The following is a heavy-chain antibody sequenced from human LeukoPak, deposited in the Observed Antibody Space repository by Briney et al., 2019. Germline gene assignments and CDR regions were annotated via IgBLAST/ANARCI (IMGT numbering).Heavy chain of an antibody. CDR3: ARVGALGYYDSSGYYPTEN. D-gene: IGHD3-22*01. CDR1: GDSMSSSNDY. Sequence: SETLSLTCSVSGDSMSSSNDYWGWIRQSPGKGLEWIGSIYNSGSSYSNPSLQSRVTLSVDTFKKQFSLNLASVTAADTAVYYCARVGALGYYDSSGYYPTENWGQGTLVTVSS. CDR2: IYNSGSS. V-gene: IGHV4-39*07. J-gene: IGHJ4*02.